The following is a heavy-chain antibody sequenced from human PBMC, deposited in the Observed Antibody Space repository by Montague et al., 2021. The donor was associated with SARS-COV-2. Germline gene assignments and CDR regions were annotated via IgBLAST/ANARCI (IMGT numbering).Heavy chain of an antibody. J-gene: IGHJ4*02. CDR1: GGSISSGTYH. CDR2: IYTRGST. D-gene: IGHD2-2*01. Sequence: TLSPTCSVSGGSISSGTYHWSWIRQPAGKGLEWIGRIYTRGSTNYNPSLKSRITISVDTSKNQFSLKLTSATAADTAMYYCARLAPERHCSVATCSPNWGQGILVTVAS. V-gene: IGHV4-61*02. CDR3: ARLAPERHCSVATCSPN.